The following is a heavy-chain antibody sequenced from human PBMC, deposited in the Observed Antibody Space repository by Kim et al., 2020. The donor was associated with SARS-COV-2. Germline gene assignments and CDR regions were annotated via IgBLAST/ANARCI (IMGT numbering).Heavy chain of an antibody. V-gene: IGHV3-23*01. J-gene: IGHJ4*02. CDR3: AKEGVAAAGEVSHFDY. Sequence: VKGRFTISRDNSKNTLYLQMNSLRAEDTAVYYCAKEGVAAAGEVSHFDYWGQGTLVTVSS. D-gene: IGHD6-13*01.